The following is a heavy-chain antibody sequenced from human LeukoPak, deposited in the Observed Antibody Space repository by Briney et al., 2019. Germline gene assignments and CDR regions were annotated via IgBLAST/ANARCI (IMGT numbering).Heavy chain of an antibody. D-gene: IGHD4-23*01. CDR2: INHSGST. V-gene: IGHV4-34*01. CDR3: ARGPSSTVVTYFDY. CDR1: GGSFSGYY. J-gene: IGHJ4*02. Sequence: SETLSLTCAVYGGSFSGYYWCWIRQPPGKGLEWIGEINHSGSTNYNPSLKSRVTISVDTSKNQFSLKLSSVTAADTAVYYRARGPSSTVVTYFDYWGQGTLVTVSS.